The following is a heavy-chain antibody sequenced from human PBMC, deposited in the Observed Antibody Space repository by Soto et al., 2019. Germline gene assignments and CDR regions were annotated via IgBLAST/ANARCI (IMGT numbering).Heavy chain of an antibody. Sequence: GGSLRLSCAASGFTFSSYAMSWVRQAPGKGLEWVSAISGSGGSTYYADSVKGRFTISRDNSKNTLYLQMNSLRAEDTAVYYCAKAADLWFGPSMGQFDYWGQGTLVTVSS. V-gene: IGHV3-23*01. D-gene: IGHD3-10*01. J-gene: IGHJ4*02. CDR1: GFTFSSYA. CDR3: AKAADLWFGPSMGQFDY. CDR2: ISGSGGST.